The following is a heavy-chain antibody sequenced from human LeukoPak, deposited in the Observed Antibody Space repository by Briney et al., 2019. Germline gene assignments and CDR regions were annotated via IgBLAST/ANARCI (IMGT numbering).Heavy chain of an antibody. Sequence: GGSLRLSCAASGLTFSSYWMSWVRQAPGKGLEWAANIKQDGSEKYYVDSVKGRFTISRDNAKNSLYLQMNSLRAEDTAVYYCARAPRYCSGGSCRSWGQGTLVTVSS. CDR1: GLTFSSYW. CDR2: IKQDGSEK. D-gene: IGHD2-15*01. V-gene: IGHV3-7*01. J-gene: IGHJ4*02. CDR3: ARAPRYCSGGSCRS.